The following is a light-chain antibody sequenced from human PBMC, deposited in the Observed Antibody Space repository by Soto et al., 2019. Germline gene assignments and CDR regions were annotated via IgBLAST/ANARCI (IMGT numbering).Light chain of an antibody. J-gene: IGKJ3*01. CDR3: QQRSNWL. CDR1: QSVSNY. CDR2: DAS. V-gene: IGKV3-11*01. Sequence: IVLPQTHSTLSLSPGERSTLSCRASQSVSNYVAWYQQKPGQAPRLLIYDASNRAAGIPARFSGSGSGTDFTLTISNLEPEDFAVYYCQQRSNWLFGPGTKVDIK.